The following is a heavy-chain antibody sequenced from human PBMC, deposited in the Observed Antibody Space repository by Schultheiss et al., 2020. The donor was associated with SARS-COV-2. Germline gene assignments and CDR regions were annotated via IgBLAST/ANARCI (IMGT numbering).Heavy chain of an antibody. Sequence: SETLSLTCAVYGGSFSGYFWTWIRQSPGKGLEWIGEVNHSGNTNYNPSLKSRVTISVDTSKHQFSLRLRSATAADTAVYYCASGVYRFLEWQERDYWGQGTLVTDSS. CDR2: VNHSGNT. J-gene: IGHJ4*02. CDR3: ASGVYRFLEWQERDY. D-gene: IGHD3-3*01. CDR1: GGSFSGYF. V-gene: IGHV4-34*01.